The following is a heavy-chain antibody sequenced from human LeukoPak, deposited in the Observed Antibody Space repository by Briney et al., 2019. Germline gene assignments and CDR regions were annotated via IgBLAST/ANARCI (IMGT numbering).Heavy chain of an antibody. J-gene: IGHJ5*02. V-gene: IGHV4-34*01. D-gene: IGHD2-2*01. CDR3: ARSRSRRYCSSTSCSSHTWFDP. CDR1: GGSFSGYY. CDR2: INHSGST. Sequence: SETLSLTCAGYGGSFSGYYWRWIRQPPGKGLEWIEEINHSGSTNYNPSLKSRVTISVDTSKNQFSLKLSSVTAADTAVYYCARSRSRRYCSSTSCSSHTWFDPWGRVPWSPSPQ.